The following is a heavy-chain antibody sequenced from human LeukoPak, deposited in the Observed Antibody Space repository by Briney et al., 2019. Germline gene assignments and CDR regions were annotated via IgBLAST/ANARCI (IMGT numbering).Heavy chain of an antibody. V-gene: IGHV3-7*01. CDR2: IKQDGIEK. J-gene: IGHJ6*02. D-gene: IGHD3-3*01. CDR1: VFTFTIYC. CDR3: ARESWYDGFGVVESSYYGMDV. Sequence: EGPLTLSCAASVFTFTIYCMSCLPQAPRKALEWVANIKQDGIEKYYVDSVKGRFTISTDKAKHSLYLQMNSLRAEDTAVYYCARESWYDGFGVVESSYYGMDVWGQGTTVTVSS.